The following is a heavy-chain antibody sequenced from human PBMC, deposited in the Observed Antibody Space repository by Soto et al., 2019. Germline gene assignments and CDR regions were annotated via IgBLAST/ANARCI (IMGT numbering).Heavy chain of an antibody. Sequence: QVQLVQSGAEVKKPGASVKVSCKASGYTFTRYGISWVRQAPGQGLEWMGWISAYNGNTNYAQKLQGRVTMTTDTATSTAYMELRSLRSDDTAVYYCARDGEGVAGTTRGADFDYWGQGTLVTVSS. V-gene: IGHV1-18*01. CDR2: ISAYNGNT. D-gene: IGHD6-19*01. CDR3: ARDGEGVAGTTRGADFDY. J-gene: IGHJ4*02. CDR1: GYTFTRYG.